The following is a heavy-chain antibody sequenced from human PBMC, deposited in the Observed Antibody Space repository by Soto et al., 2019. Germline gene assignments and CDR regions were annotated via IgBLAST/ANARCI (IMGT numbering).Heavy chain of an antibody. J-gene: IGHJ6*02. CDR1: GYTFTGYY. CDR3: ARALVTMIVVVTPVSPVYYGMDV. CDR2: INPNSGGT. V-gene: IGHV1-2*02. D-gene: IGHD3-22*01. Sequence: GASVKVSCKASGYTFTGYYMHWVRQAPGQGLEWMGWINPNSGGTNYAQKFQGRVTMTRDTSISTAYMELSRLRSDDTAVYYCARALVTMIVVVTPVSPVYYGMDVWGQGTTVTVSS.